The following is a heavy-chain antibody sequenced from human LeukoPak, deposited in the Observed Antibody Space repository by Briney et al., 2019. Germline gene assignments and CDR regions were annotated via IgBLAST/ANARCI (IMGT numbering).Heavy chain of an antibody. CDR3: ASLRSGDYEVFDY. CDR2: INPSGGRT. CDR1: GYTFTSYY. J-gene: IGHJ4*02. Sequence: ASVRVSCKASGYTFTSYYMHWVRQAPGQGLEWMGIINPSGGRTSYAQKFQGRVNMTRDTSTGTVYMELSSLRAQDTAVYYWASLRSGDYEVFDYWGQKTLVSVSS. D-gene: IGHD2-21*02. V-gene: IGHV1-46*01.